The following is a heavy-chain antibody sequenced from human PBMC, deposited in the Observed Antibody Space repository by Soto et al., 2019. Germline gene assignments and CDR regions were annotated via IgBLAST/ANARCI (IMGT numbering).Heavy chain of an antibody. CDR1: GGSISDYY. CDR3: ARETPDWTIYWGYFDF. V-gene: IGHV4-4*07. D-gene: IGHD7-27*01. CDR2: ISTSGTS. Sequence: SETLSLTCTVSGGSISDYYWGWIRQPAGKGLEWIGRISTSGTSNYNPSLESRVTMSVDSSKNQFSLRLSSVTAADTAVYYCARETPDWTIYWGYFDFWGHGTLVTVSS. J-gene: IGHJ4*01.